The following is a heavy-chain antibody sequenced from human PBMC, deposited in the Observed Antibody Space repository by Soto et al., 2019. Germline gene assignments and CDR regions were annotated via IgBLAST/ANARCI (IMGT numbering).Heavy chain of an antibody. CDR3: ARASPLDAAAFYGSDX. Sequence: SETLSLTFTVSGDSISSYYWSWIRQTPGKGLEWIFYVYYTGTTDYNPSLKSRVTISVDTSRAQFSLTLRSVTAPDTAVYCCARASPLDAAAFYGSDXWGQVTPVPVS. CDR2: VYYTGTT. V-gene: IGHV4-59*01. CDR1: GDSISSYY. J-gene: IGHJ6*02. D-gene: IGHD5-18*01.